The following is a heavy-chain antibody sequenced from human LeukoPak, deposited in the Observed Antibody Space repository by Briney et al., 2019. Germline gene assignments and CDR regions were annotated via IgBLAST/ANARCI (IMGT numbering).Heavy chain of an antibody. V-gene: IGHV4-4*07. CDR2: ICTSGST. J-gene: IGHJ6*03. CDR3: ARGIRLSGLGAYYYYYYMDV. D-gene: IGHD3-22*01. CDR1: GGSISSYY. Sequence: SETLSLTCTVSGGSISSYYWSWIRQPAGKGLEWIGRICTSGSTNYNPSLKSQVTMSVDTSKNQFSLKLSSVTAADTAVYYCARGIRLSGLGAYYYYYYMDVWGKGTTVTVSS.